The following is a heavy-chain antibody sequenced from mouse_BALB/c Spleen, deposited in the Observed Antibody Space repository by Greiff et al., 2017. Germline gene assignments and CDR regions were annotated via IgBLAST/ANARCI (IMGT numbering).Heavy chain of an antibody. Sequence: EVQVVESGPGLVKPSQSLSLTCSVTGYSITSGYYWNWIRQFPGNKLEWMGYISYDGSNNYNPSLKNRISITRDTSKNQFFLKLNSVTTEDTATYYCASWYYAMDYWGQGTSVTVSS. CDR2: ISYDGSN. V-gene: IGHV3-6*02. J-gene: IGHJ4*01. CDR3: ASWYYAMDY. CDR1: GYSITSGYY.